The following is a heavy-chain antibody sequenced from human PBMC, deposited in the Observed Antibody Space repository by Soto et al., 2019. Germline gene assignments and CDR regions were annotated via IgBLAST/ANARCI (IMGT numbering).Heavy chain of an antibody. CDR2: ISHSGTT. V-gene: IGHV4-4*02. CDR1: GGSISSNNW. J-gene: IGHJ4*02. Sequence: QVQLQESGPGLVKPSGTLSVTCAVSGGSISSNNWWTWVRQPPGKGLEWIGQISHSGTTNYNPSLKSRVTFSIDKSKNQFSLKLTSVTAADTAVYYCARDLPPTYYYNSSASDYWGQGTLVTVSS. D-gene: IGHD3-22*01. CDR3: ARDLPPTYYYNSSASDY.